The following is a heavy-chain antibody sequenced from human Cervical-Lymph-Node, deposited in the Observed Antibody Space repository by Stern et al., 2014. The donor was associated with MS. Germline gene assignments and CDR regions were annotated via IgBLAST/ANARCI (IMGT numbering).Heavy chain of an antibody. J-gene: IGHJ5*02. V-gene: IGHV5-51*03. CDR3: ARHGGPNWNHEAHNWFDP. CDR1: EYNFNTHW. Sequence: EVQLVESGAEVKKPGESLKISCKGSEYNFNTHWIAWVRQMPGKGLAWLGNIYPGNSDTSYNPSLQGQVSISADKSITTAYLHFSSLKASDSAMYFCARHGGPNWNHEAHNWFDPWGQGTLVTVSS. D-gene: IGHD1-14*01. CDR2: IYPGNSDT.